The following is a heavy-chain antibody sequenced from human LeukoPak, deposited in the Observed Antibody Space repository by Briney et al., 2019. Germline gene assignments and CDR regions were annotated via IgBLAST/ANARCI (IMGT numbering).Heavy chain of an antibody. J-gene: IGHJ6*03. CDR3: ARPRYYYYGSGSYSNYYYYMDV. D-gene: IGHD3-10*01. V-gene: IGHV4-39*01. Sequence: SETLSLTCTVSGGSISSSSYYWGWIRQPPGKGLEWIGSIYYSGSTYYNPSLKSRVTISVDTSKNQFSLKLSSVTAADTAVYHCARPRYYYYGSGSYSNYYYYMDVWGKGTTVTISS. CDR1: GGSISSSSYY. CDR2: IYYSGST.